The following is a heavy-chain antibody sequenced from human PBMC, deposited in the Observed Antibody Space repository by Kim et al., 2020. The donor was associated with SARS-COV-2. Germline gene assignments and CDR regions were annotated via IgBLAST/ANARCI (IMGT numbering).Heavy chain of an antibody. J-gene: IGHJ4*02. D-gene: IGHD4-17*01. Sequence: SVKVSCKASGGTFSSYAISWVRQAPGQGLEWMGGIIPIFGTANYAQKFQGRVTITADESTSTAYMELSSLRSEDTAVYYCARAPLYGDYGGDFDYWGQGTLVTVSS. V-gene: IGHV1-69*13. CDR1: GGTFSSYA. CDR3: ARAPLYGDYGGDFDY. CDR2: IIPIFGTA.